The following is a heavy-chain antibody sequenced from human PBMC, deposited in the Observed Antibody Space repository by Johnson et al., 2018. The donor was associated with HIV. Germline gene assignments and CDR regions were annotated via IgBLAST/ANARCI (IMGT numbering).Heavy chain of an antibody. Sequence: VQLVESGGGLVQPGRSLRLSFSASGFTSDDYAMHWVRQAPGKGLEWVSGISWNSGSIAYADSVKGRFTIYRDNTKNSVYLQMNSLRVEDTAFYYCARDGWEQRGETVGDGFDIWRQGTMVSVSA. V-gene: IGHV3-9*02. CDR2: ISWNSGSI. CDR3: ARDGWEQRGETVGDGFDI. J-gene: IGHJ3*02. CDR1: GFTSDDYA. D-gene: IGHD1-26*01.